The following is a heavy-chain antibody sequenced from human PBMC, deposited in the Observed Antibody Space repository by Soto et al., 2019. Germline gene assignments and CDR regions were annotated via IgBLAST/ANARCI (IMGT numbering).Heavy chain of an antibody. CDR3: ARVRIAAPSLFAFDI. Sequence: SQTLSLTCVISGDSVSSNSAAWNWIRQSPSRDLEWLGRTYYRSKWYNDYAVSVKSRITINPDTSKNQFSLQLNSVTPEDTAVYYCARVRIAAPSLFAFDIWGQGTMVTVS. CDR1: GDSVSSNSAA. D-gene: IGHD6-6*01. CDR2: TYYRSKWYN. V-gene: IGHV6-1*01. J-gene: IGHJ3*02.